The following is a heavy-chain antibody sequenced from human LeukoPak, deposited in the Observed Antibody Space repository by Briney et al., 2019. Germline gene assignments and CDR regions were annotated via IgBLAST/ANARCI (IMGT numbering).Heavy chain of an antibody. V-gene: IGHV3-21*01. CDR2: ISSSSSYI. CDR1: GLTFSSYS. J-gene: IGHJ5*02. Sequence: GGSLRLSCAASGLTFSSYSMNWVRQAPGKGLEWVSSISSSSSYIYYADSVKGRFTISRDNAKNSLYLQMNSLRAEDTAVYYCARSGNSEFWFDPWGQGTLVTVSS. CDR3: ARSGNSEFWFDP. D-gene: IGHD4-23*01.